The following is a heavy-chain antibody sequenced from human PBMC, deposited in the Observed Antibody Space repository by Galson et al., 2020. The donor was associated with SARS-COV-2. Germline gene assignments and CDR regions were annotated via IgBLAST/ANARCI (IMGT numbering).Heavy chain of an antibody. CDR3: ARVGLYSSSWDAFDI. J-gene: IGHJ3*02. D-gene: IGHD6-13*01. CDR1: GYTFTGYY. Sequence: ASVKVSCKASGYTFTGYYMHWVRQAPGQGLEWMGWINPNSGGTNYAQKFHGRVTMTRDTSISTAYMELSRLRSDDTAVYYCARVGLYSSSWDAFDIWGQGTMVTVSS. CDR2: INPNSGGT. V-gene: IGHV1-2*02.